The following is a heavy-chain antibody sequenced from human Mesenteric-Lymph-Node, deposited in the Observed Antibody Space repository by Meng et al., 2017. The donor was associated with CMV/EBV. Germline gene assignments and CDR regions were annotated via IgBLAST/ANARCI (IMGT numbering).Heavy chain of an antibody. Sequence: GESLKISCAASGFTLSDFWMSWVRQAPGKGLEWVANIKQDGSEKYYVESVKGRFTIARDNAKNSLYLQMNSLTDEDTAIYYCARDTRWVQEAWGQGTLVTVSS. D-gene: IGHD5-24*01. V-gene: IGHV3-7*01. CDR2: IKQDGSEK. CDR3: ARDTRWVQEA. J-gene: IGHJ4*02. CDR1: GFTLSDFW.